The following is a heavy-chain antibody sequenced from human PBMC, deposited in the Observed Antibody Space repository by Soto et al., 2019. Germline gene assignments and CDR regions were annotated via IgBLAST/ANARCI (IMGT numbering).Heavy chain of an antibody. CDR1: GFTFSSYA. CDR2: ISGSGGST. V-gene: IGHV3-23*01. Sequence: GGSLRLSCAASGFTFSSYAMSWVRQAPGKGLEWVSAISGSGGSTYYADSVKGRFTISKDNSKKTLSLQMNGLRAEDTAVYYCAKSLSGTNYAMDVWGQGTTVAVSS. CDR3: AKSLSGTNYAMDV. J-gene: IGHJ6*02. D-gene: IGHD1-7*01.